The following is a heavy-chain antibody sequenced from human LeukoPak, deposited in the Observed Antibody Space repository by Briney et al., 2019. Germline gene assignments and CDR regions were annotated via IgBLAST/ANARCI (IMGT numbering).Heavy chain of an antibody. D-gene: IGHD3-3*01. Sequence: GGSLRLSCAASGFTFSSYAMSWVRQAPGKGLEWVSAISGSGGSTYYADSVKGRFTISRDNPQNTLYLQMNSLRAEDTAVYYCAKDQDFWSGYYTNWGQGTLVTVSS. CDR3: AKDQDFWSGYYTN. CDR2: ISGSGGST. J-gene: IGHJ4*02. V-gene: IGHV3-23*01. CDR1: GFTFSSYA.